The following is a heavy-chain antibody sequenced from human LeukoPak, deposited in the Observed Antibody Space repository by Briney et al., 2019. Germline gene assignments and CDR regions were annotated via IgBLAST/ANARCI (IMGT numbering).Heavy chain of an antibody. CDR3: ARGGRITIFGVVILVKGNWFDP. Sequence: PSETLSLTCAVYGGSFSGYYWSWIRQPPGKGLEWIGEINHSGSTNYNPSLKSRVTISVDTSKNQFSLKLSSVTAADTAVYYCARGGRITIFGVVILVKGNWFDPWGQGTLVTVSS. D-gene: IGHD3-3*01. J-gene: IGHJ5*02. CDR2: INHSGST. CDR1: GGSFSGYY. V-gene: IGHV4-34*01.